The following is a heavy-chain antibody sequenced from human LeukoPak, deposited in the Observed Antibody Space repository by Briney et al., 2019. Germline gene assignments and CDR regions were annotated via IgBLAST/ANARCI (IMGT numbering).Heavy chain of an antibody. D-gene: IGHD1-1*01. CDR2: IKSKTDGGTT. J-gene: IGHJ4*02. CDR1: GFTFINAW. CDR3: TTDREQSYYFDY. V-gene: IGHV3-15*01. Sequence: GSLRLSCAASGFTFINAWMSWVRQAPGKGLEWVGRIKSKTDGGTTDYAAPVKGRFTISRDDSKNTLYLQMNSLKTEDTAVYYCTTDREQSYYFDYWGQGTLVTVSS.